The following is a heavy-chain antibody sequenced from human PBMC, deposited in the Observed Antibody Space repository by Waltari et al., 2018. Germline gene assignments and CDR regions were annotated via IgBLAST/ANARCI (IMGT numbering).Heavy chain of an antibody. D-gene: IGHD3-22*01. Sequence: QVQLVESGGGVVRPGRSLGLPCAASGFPFSSYSLPGVRHAPGKGLEWVAVISYDGSNKYYADSVKGRFTISRDNSKNTLYLQMNSLRAEDTAVYYCARVPDYYDSSGYSPWGQGTLVTVSS. CDR1: GFPFSSYS. J-gene: IGHJ5*02. CDR2: ISYDGSNK. V-gene: IGHV3-30-3*01. CDR3: ARVPDYYDSSGYSP.